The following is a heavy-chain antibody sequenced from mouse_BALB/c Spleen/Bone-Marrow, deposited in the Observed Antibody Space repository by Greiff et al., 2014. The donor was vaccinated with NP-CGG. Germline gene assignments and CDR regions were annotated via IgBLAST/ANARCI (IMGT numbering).Heavy chain of an antibody. CDR2: ISSGGSYT. CDR3: ARPHYYGSSWFAY. J-gene: IGHJ3*01. V-gene: IGHV5-9-3*01. Sequence: VQLKESGGGLVKPGGSLKLSCAASGFTFGSYAMSWVRQTPEKRLEWVATISSGGSYTYYPDSVKGRFTISRDNAKNTLYLQMGSLRSEDTAIYYCARPHYYGSSWFAYWGQGTLVTVSA. D-gene: IGHD1-1*01. CDR1: GFTFGSYA.